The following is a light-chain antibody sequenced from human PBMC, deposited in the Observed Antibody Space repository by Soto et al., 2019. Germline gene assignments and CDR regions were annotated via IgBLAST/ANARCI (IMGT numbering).Light chain of an antibody. CDR1: QSVSSYF. CDR3: QQYGSSPKT. CDR2: GAS. J-gene: IGKJ1*01. Sequence: EIVLTQSPGTLSLSPGERATLSCRTSQSVSSYFLAWYQQKPGQAPRLLIYGASSRATGIPGRFSGSGSGTDYTLTISRLEPEDFAVYYCQQYGSSPKTFGQGTKVEIK. V-gene: IGKV3-20*01.